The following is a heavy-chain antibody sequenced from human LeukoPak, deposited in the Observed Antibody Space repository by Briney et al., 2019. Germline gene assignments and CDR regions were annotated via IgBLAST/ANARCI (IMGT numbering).Heavy chain of an antibody. J-gene: IGHJ1*01. CDR3: ARGVIAARAEYFQH. CDR1: GGSISSYY. D-gene: IGHD6-6*01. CDR2: IYYSGST. Sequence: SETLSLTCTVSGGSISSYYWSWIRQPPGKGLEWIGYIYYSGSTNYNPSLKSRVTISVDTSKNQFSLKLSSVTAADTAVYYCARGVIAARAEYFQHWGQGTLVTVSS. V-gene: IGHV4-59*12.